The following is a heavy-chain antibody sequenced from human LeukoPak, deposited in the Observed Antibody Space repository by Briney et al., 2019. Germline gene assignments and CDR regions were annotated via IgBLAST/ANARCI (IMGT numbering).Heavy chain of an antibody. J-gene: IGHJ4*02. D-gene: IGHD6-6*01. CDR1: GGSISSSSYY. CDR3: ARDWGSSGYYFDY. V-gene: IGHV4-39*07. CDR2: IYYSGST. Sequence: PSETLSLTCTVSGGSISSSSYYWGWIRQPPGKGLEWIGSIYYSGSTYYNPSLKSRVTISVDTSKNQFSLKLSSVTAADTAVYYCARDWGSSGYYFDYWGQGTLVTVSS.